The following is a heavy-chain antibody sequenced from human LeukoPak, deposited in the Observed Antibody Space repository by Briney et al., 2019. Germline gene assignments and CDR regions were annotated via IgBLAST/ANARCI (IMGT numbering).Heavy chain of an antibody. CDR1: GFTFSSYA. D-gene: IGHD1-26*01. CDR3: AKARLLTIAVSALGY. CDR2: ISGSGGST. J-gene: IGHJ4*02. V-gene: IGHV3-23*01. Sequence: GGSLRLSCAASGFTFSSYAMSWVRQAPGKGLEWVSAISGSGGSTYYADSVKGRFTISRDNSKNTLYLQMNSLRAEDTAVYYCAKARLLTIAVSALGYWGQGTLVTVSS.